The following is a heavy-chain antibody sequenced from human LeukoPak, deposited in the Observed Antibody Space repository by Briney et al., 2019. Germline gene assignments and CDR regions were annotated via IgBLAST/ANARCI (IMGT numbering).Heavy chain of an antibody. D-gene: IGHD6-6*01. J-gene: IGHJ4*02. CDR1: GFTFSGSA. CDR3: TRPSSTADQVDY. CDR2: IRSKANSYAT. V-gene: IGHV3-73*01. Sequence: GGSLRLSCAASGFTFSGSAMHWVRQASGKGLEWVGRIRSKANSYATAYAASVKGRFTISRDDSKNTAYLQMNSLKTEDTAVYYCTRPSSTADQVDYWGQGTLVTVSS.